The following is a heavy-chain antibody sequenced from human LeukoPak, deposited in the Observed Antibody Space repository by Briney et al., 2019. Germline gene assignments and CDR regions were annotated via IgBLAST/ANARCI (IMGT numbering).Heavy chain of an antibody. D-gene: IGHD1-26*01. J-gene: IGHJ4*02. V-gene: IGHV4-39*07. Sequence: TSGTLSLTCAVSGGSISSSSYYWGWIRQPPGKGLEWIGSIYYSGSTYYNPSLKSRVTISVDTSKNQFSLKLSSVTAADTAVYYCARGVGATRYCYFDYWGQGTLVTVSS. CDR2: IYYSGST. CDR3: ARGVGATRYCYFDY. CDR1: GGSISSSSYY.